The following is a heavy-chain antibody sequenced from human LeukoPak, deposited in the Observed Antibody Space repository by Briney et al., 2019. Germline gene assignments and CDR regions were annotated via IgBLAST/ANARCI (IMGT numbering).Heavy chain of an antibody. CDR2: ISYSGDST. CDR1: GFTFNTYA. V-gene: IGHV3-23*01. D-gene: IGHD6-19*01. J-gene: IGHJ4*02. Sequence: GGSLRLSCAASGFTFNTYAMSWVRQAPGKGLEWVSSISYSGDSTDYADSVKGRVIISRDNSKNTLGLQMNSLRAEDTAIYYCARGTLAGYFLGYWGRGALVTVSS. CDR3: ARGTLAGYFLGY.